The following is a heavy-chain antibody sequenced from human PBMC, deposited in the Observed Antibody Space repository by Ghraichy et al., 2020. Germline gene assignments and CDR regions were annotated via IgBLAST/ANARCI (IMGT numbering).Heavy chain of an antibody. CDR2: INHSGST. Sequence: SQTLSLTCAVYGGSFSGYYWSWIRQPPGKGLEWIGEINHSGSTNYNPSLKSRVTISVDTSKNQFSLKLSSVTAADTAVYYCARGQEVTSSYYYYMDVWGKGTTVTVSS. V-gene: IGHV4-34*01. CDR1: GGSFSGYY. CDR3: ARGQEVTSSYYYYMDV. J-gene: IGHJ6*03.